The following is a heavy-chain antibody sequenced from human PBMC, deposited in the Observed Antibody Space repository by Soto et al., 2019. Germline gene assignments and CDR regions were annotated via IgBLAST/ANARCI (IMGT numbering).Heavy chain of an antibody. J-gene: IGHJ6*02. D-gene: IGHD3-16*01. CDR2: ISSSGSTI. Sequence: GRSLRLSCAASGFTFSSYELNWVRQAPGKGLEWVSYISSSGSTIYYADSVKGRFTISRDNAKNSLYLQMNSLRAEDTAVYYCARDRRGSLYDYYGMDVWGQGTTVTVSS. CDR3: ARDRRGSLYDYYGMDV. V-gene: IGHV3-48*03. CDR1: GFTFSSYE.